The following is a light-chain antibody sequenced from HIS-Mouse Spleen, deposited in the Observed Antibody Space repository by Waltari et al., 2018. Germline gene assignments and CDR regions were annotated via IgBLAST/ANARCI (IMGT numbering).Light chain of an antibody. CDR3: QQLNSYLPFT. J-gene: IGKJ3*01. V-gene: IGKV1-9*01. CDR2: AAS. Sequence: DIQLTQSPSFLSASVGDRVTITCRARQGISSYLAWYQQKPGKAPKLLIYAASTLQSGVPSRFSGSGSGTEFTLTISSLQPEDFATYYCQQLNSYLPFTFGPGTKVDIK. CDR1: QGISSY.